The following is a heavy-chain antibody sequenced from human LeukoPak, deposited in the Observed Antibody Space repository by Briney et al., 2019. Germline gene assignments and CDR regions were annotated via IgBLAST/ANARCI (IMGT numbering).Heavy chain of an antibody. J-gene: IGHJ4*02. Sequence: ASVKVSCKASGYTFTGYYMHWVRQAPGQGLEWMGWINPNSGGTNYAQKFQGRVTMTRDTSISTAYMELSGLRSDDTAVYYCAREMYSSSSVDYWGQGTLVTVSS. V-gene: IGHV1-2*02. D-gene: IGHD6-6*01. CDR3: AREMYSSSSVDY. CDR1: GYTFTGYY. CDR2: INPNSGGT.